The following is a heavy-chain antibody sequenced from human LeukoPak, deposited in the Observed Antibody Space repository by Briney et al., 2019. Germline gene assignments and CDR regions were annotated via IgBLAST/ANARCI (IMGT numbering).Heavy chain of an antibody. D-gene: IGHD6-19*01. V-gene: IGHV3-30-3*01. CDR1: GFTFSTYA. CDR2: ISYVGTNK. J-gene: IGHJ4*02. CDR3: ARIVQWPKGFDH. Sequence: GGSLRLSCAASGFTFSTYALHWVRQAPGRGLEWLALISYVGTNKYYADSVKGRFTISRDNSKNTLYLQMSSLRVEDTAAYYCARIVQWPKGFDHWGQGTLVTVSS.